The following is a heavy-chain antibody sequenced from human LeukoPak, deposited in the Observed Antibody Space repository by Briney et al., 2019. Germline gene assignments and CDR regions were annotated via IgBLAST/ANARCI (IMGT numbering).Heavy chain of an antibody. J-gene: IGHJ4*02. V-gene: IGHV5-51*01. Sequence: GESLQISCKGSGYSFTSYWIGWVRQVPGKGLEWMGIIYPGDADARYSASFQGQVTILADKSISTAYLQWSSLKASDTAMYYCASGSGWYPTFDYWGQGTLVTVSS. CDR1: GYSFTSYW. D-gene: IGHD6-19*01. CDR2: IYPGDADA. CDR3: ASGSGWYPTFDY.